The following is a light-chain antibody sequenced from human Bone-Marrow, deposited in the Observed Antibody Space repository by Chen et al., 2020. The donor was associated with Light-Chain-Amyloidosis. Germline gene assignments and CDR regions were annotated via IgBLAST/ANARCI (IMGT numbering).Light chain of an antibody. CDR1: NIGSTS. CDR2: DDS. CDR3: QVWDRSSDRPV. J-gene: IGLJ3*02. Sequence: SSVLPQPSSVSVAPVQTATIPCGGNNIGSTSVHWYQQTPGQAPLLVVYDDSDRPSGIPERLSGSNSGNTATLTISRVEAGDEADYYCQVWDRSSDRPVFGGGTKLTVL. V-gene: IGLV3-21*02.